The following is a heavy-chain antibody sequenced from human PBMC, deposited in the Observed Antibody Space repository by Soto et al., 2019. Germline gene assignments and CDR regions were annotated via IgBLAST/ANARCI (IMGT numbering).Heavy chain of an antibody. CDR1: GYIFVNYG. CDR3: AMVDNYVTPTPQDV. J-gene: IGHJ6*02. CDR2: ISTYSGNT. D-gene: IGHD3-16*01. Sequence: QVQLVQSGDEVRKPGSSVKVSCKASGYIFVNYGIAWVRQAPGQVLEWMGWISTYSGNTHYASKVQGRLTMTTDTSTSTAYLDLGSLTSEDTAVYYCAMVDNYVTPTPQDVWGQGTTVTVSS. V-gene: IGHV1-18*01.